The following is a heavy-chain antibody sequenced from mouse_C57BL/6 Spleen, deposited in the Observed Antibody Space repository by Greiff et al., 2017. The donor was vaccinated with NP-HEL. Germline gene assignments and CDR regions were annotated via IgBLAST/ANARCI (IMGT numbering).Heavy chain of an antibody. CDR1: GYTFTDYN. D-gene: IGHD2-3*01. J-gene: IGHJ3*01. CDR2: INPNNDGT. Sequence: EVQLQQSGPELVKPGASVKMSCKASGYTFTDYNMHWVKQSHGKSLEWIGYINPNNDGTSYNQKFKGKATLTVNKYSSTAYMERRSLTSEDSAVYYCARGWGLLRVAYWGQGTLVTVSA. V-gene: IGHV1-22*01. CDR3: ARGWGLLRVAY.